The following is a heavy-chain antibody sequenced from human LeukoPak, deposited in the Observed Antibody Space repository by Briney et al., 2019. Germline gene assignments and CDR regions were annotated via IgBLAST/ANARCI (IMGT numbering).Heavy chain of an antibody. V-gene: IGHV1-2*02. D-gene: IGHD1-14*01. Sequence: ASVKVSCKTSGYTCTGYYMHWMRQAPGQGLEWMGWINLNSGGTNYAQKFQGRVIMTRDTSTSTAYMELNRLRFDHTAVYYCASWAGGNEPIASFDYWGQGTLVTVSS. CDR2: INLNSGGT. CDR1: GYTCTGYY. J-gene: IGHJ4*02. CDR3: ASWAGGNEPIASFDY.